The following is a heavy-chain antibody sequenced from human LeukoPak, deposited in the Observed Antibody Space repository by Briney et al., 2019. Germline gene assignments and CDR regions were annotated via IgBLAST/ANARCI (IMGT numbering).Heavy chain of an antibody. CDR1: GGSIGRGSYY. Sequence: SETLSLTCSVSGGSIGRGSYYWSWIRQPPGKGLEWIGEINHSGSTNYNPSLKSRVTISVDTSKNQFSLKLSSVTAADTAVYYCARIGQGIAAAGRNDYWGQGTLVTVSS. CDR3: ARIGQGIAAAGRNDY. CDR2: INHSGST. D-gene: IGHD6-13*01. V-gene: IGHV4-39*07. J-gene: IGHJ4*02.